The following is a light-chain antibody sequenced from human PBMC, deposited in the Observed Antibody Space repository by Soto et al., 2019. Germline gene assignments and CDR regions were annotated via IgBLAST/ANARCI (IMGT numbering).Light chain of an antibody. CDR2: DVT. Sequence: QSALTQAASVSGSPGQSITISCTGTRSDVGGYDYVSWYQQYPGKAPKLVIYDVTNRPSGVSDRFSGSKSGNTASLTISGLHAEDEADYYCSSSARSGAGVAFGGGTKLTVL. CDR3: SSSARSGAGVA. J-gene: IGLJ2*01. CDR1: RSDVGGYDY. V-gene: IGLV2-14*03.